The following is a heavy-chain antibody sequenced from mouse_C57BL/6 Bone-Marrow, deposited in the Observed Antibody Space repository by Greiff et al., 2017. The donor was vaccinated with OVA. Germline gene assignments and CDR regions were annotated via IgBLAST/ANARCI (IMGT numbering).Heavy chain of an antibody. CDR3: ARESWEWYFDV. V-gene: IGHV3-6*01. CDR1: GYSITSGYY. D-gene: IGHD4-1*01. CDR2: ISYDGNN. J-gene: IGHJ1*03. Sequence: EVKLMESGPGLVKPSQSLSLTCSVTGYSITSGYYWNWIRQFPGNKLEWMGYISYDGNNNYNPSLKNRISITRDTSKNQFFLKLNSMTTEDTATDYCARESWEWYFDVWGTGTTVTVSS.